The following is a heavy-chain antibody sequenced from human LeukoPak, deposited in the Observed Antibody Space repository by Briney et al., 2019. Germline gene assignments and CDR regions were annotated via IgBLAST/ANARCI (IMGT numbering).Heavy chain of an antibody. V-gene: IGHV3-33*06. CDR2: IWYDGSNK. J-gene: IGHJ4*02. D-gene: IGHD1-26*01. CDR1: GFTFSSYG. Sequence: GGSLRLSCAASGFTFSSYGMHWVRQAPGKGLEWVAVIWYDGSNKYYADSVKGRFTISRDNSKNTLYLQMNSLRAEDTAVYYCAKVRSGSYYVGDYWGQGTLVTVSS. CDR3: AKVRSGSYYVGDY.